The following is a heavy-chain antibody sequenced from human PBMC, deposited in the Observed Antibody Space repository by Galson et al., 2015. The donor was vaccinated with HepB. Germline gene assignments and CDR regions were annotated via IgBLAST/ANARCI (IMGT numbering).Heavy chain of an antibody. Sequence: SLRLSCAVSGFRVSESFLSWVRQVPGKGLEYVSDIYPSGATYYRDYVRGRFTMSRDAFQNSLYLQMNNLRVEDTARYFCARESNWAYDSWGTGTLVTVSS. D-gene: IGHD3-16*01. CDR1: GFRVSESF. V-gene: IGHV3-53*01. CDR2: IYPSGAT. CDR3: ARESNWAYDS. J-gene: IGHJ4*02.